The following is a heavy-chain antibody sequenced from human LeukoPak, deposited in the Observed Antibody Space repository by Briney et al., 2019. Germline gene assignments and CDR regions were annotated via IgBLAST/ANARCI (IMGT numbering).Heavy chain of an antibody. CDR2: ISGSGGST. D-gene: IGHD4-17*01. CDR3: AKDHGDYSGYSYYMDV. V-gene: IGHV3-23*01. CDR1: GFTFSSYG. J-gene: IGHJ6*03. Sequence: GGSLRLSCAASGFTFSSYGMSWVRQAPGKGLEWVSAISGSGGSTYYADSVKGRFTISRDNSKNTLYVQMNSLRPEDTAVYYCAKDHGDYSGYSYYMDVWGKGTTVTISS.